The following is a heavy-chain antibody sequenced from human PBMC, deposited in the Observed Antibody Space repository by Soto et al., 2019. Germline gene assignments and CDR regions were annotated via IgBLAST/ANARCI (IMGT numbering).Heavy chain of an antibody. CDR2: IRSSGAGT. J-gene: IGHJ2*01. CDR3: AKPYCSSASCYDVYWYCYL. D-gene: IGHD2-2*01. CDR1: GFTFRSYA. Sequence: EVQLLESGGGLVQPGGSLRLSCAASGFTFRSYAMSWVRQAPGTGLEWVSAIRSSGAGTYHGNSVKGRYTISRDNSKNPLHLQMDCLRAEYTAISYGAKPYCSSASCYDVYWYCYLWGRGSLVFVSS. V-gene: IGHV3-23*01.